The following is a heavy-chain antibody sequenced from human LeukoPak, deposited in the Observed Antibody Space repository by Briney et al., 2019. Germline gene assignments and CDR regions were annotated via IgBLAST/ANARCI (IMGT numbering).Heavy chain of an antibody. D-gene: IGHD6-13*01. CDR2: IYPGDSDT. CDR1: GYIFTTYW. V-gene: IGHV5-51*01. CDR3: VRSEAIIAEPDY. J-gene: IGHJ4*02. Sequence: GESLKISCKASGYIFTTYWIGWVRQMPGKGLEWMGIIYPGDSDTRYSPSFQGQVTISADKSISTAYLQWSSLKASDTAMYYCVRSEAIIAEPDYWGQGTLVTVSS.